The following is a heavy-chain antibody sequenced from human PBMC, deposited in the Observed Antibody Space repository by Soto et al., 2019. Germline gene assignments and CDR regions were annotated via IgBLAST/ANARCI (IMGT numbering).Heavy chain of an antibody. CDR3: SMLPPERYSAYDFLMDV. CDR1: GFAFGDFA. J-gene: IGHJ6*01. D-gene: IGHD5-12*01. CDR2: ITSKKYGGKT. Sequence: PGGSLRLSCITSGFAFGDFAMTWFRQAPGKGLEWVGFITSKKYGGKTEYAASVKGRFSISRDDSESIAYLQMNNLKTDDTAVYYCSMLPPERYSAYDFLMDVWGQGTTVNVSS. V-gene: IGHV3-49*03.